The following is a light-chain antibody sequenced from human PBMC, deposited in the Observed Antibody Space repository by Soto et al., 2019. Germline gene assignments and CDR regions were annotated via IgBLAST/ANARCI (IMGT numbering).Light chain of an antibody. CDR3: QQYGSSPRT. J-gene: IGKJ1*01. CDR1: QSVSSSY. CDR2: GAS. V-gene: IGKV3-20*01. Sequence: EIVLTQSPGTLSLSPGERATLSCRASQSVSSSYLAWYQQKPGQAPRLLIYGASSRATGIPDRFSGSGSGTDFTLTISRLEPEVFAVYYCQQYGSSPRTFAQGTKVDIK.